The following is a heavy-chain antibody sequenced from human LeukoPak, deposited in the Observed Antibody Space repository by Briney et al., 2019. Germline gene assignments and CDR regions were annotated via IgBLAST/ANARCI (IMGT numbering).Heavy chain of an antibody. CDR3: ARQRFLGWLSLSLYSMDV. J-gene: IGHJ6*03. CDR1: GFTFSSYE. Sequence: PGGSLRLSCAASGFTFSSYEMNWVRQAPGKGLEWVSYISSSGSTIYYADSVKGRFTISRDNAKNSLYLQMNSLRGEDTAVYYCARQRFLGWLSLSLYSMDVWGKGTTVTVSS. CDR2: ISSSGSTI. V-gene: IGHV3-48*03. D-gene: IGHD3-3*01.